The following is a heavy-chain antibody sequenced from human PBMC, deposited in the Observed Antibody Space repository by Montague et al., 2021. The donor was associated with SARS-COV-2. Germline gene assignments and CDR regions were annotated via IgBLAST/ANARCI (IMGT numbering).Heavy chain of an antibody. D-gene: IGHD2-2*01. CDR3: ARIPVGGKYYFDF. CDR1: GDSVSSNIAT. J-gene: IGHJ4*02. Sequence: CAISGDSVSSNIATWNWIRQSPSIGLELLVRTYYRSKWYNDYAEXVKSRITIDPDTSKHQFSLHLNSVTPEDTAVYYCARIPVGGKYYFDFWGQGTLVTVSS. CDR2: TYYRSKWYN. V-gene: IGHV6-1*01.